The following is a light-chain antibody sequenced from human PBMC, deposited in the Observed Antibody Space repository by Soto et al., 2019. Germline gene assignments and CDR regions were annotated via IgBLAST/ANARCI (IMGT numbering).Light chain of an antibody. V-gene: IGKV1-5*03. CDR3: QQYNNYPWT. J-gene: IGKJ1*01. Sequence: DIQMTQSPSTLSASVGDRVTITCRASQSISSWLAWYQQKPGKAPKLLIYKASSLESGVPSRFSGSGSGTEFTRTISSLQTDDFATYYCQQYNNYPWTFGQGTKVEIK. CDR1: QSISSW. CDR2: KAS.